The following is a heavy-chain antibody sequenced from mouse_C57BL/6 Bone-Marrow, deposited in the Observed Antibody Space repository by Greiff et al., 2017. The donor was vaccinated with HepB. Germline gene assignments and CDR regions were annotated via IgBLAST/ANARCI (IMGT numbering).Heavy chain of an antibody. J-gene: IGHJ2*01. CDR1: GYTFTDYY. CDR2: IYPGSGNT. CDR3: ARDGYLNY. Sequence: QVQLKESGAELVRPGASVKLSCKASGYTFTDYYINWVKQRPGQGLEWIARIYPGSGNTYYNEKFKGKATLTAEKSSSTAYMQLSSLTSEDSAVYFCARDGYLNYWGQGTTLTVSS. V-gene: IGHV1-76*01. D-gene: IGHD2-3*01.